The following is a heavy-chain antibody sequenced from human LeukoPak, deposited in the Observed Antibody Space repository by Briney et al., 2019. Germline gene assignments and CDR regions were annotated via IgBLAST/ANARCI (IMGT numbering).Heavy chain of an antibody. CDR3: AREGQWLVRVGGSHYFDY. V-gene: IGHV1-2*02. CDR1: GYTFTGYY. D-gene: IGHD6-19*01. CDR2: INPNSGGT. J-gene: IGHJ4*02. Sequence: ASVKASCKASGYTFTGYYMHWVRQAPGQGLEWMGWINPNSGGTNYAQKFQGRVTMTRDTSISTAYVELSRLRSDDTAVYYCAREGQWLVRVGGSHYFDYWGQGTLVTVSS.